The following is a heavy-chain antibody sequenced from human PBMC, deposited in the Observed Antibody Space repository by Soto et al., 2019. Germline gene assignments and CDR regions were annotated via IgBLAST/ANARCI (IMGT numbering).Heavy chain of an antibody. Sequence: GASVKVSCKASGFSFTRYGIAWARQAPGQRLEWMGWINGGSGNRQYSQNFQGRVTITRDTSASTVYMDLSNLGSEDTAFYYCAREIIASGYDYWGQGTLVTVSS. V-gene: IGHV1-3*01. D-gene: IGHD3-10*01. CDR1: GFSFTRYG. J-gene: IGHJ4*02. CDR2: INGGSGNR. CDR3: AREIIASGYDY.